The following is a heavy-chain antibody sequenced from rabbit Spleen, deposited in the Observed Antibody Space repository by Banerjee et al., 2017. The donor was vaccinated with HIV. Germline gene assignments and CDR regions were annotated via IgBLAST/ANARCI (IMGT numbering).Heavy chain of an antibody. D-gene: IGHD1-1*01. Sequence: QSLEESGGGLVKPEGSLTLTCKASGVSLNDKDVMCWVRQAPGKGLEWIACINASTGKPVYATWASGRVTISRTSSTTVDLKMTSLTAADTATYFCARGVIGDGNYIHDINFWGQGTLVTVS. J-gene: IGHJ3*01. CDR1: GVSLNDKDV. CDR3: ARGVIGDGNYIHDINF. V-gene: IGHV1S40*01. CDR2: INASTGKP.